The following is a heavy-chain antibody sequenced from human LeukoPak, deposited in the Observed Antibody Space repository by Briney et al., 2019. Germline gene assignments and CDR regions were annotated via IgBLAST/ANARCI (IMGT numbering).Heavy chain of an antibody. CDR3: ARLVPAYSSSWLYYYYYGMDV. J-gene: IGHJ6*02. V-gene: IGHV4-34*01. CDR2: INHSGST. CDR1: GGSISSYY. D-gene: IGHD6-13*01. Sequence: PSETLSLTCTVSGGSISSYYWSWIRQPPGKGLEWIGEINHSGSTNYNPSLKSRVTISVDTSKNQFSLKLSSVTAADTAVYYCARLVPAYSSSWLYYYYYGMDVWGQGTTVTVSS.